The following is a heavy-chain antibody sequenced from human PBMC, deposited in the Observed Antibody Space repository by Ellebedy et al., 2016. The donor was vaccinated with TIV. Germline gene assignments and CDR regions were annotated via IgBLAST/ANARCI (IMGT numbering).Heavy chain of an antibody. D-gene: IGHD1-26*01. J-gene: IGHJ4*02. CDR1: GGSVTTTTYR. CDR3: AMKQKELFDY. Sequence: MPSETLSLTCSVSGGSVTTTTYRLAWFRRPPGMGLAWLGTFYHTGHIYANPSLVNQVTISIDTSKNQFSLTVRSVTAADTAVYYCAMKQKELFDYWGPGALISVSS. CDR2: FYHTGHI. V-gene: IGHV4-39*07.